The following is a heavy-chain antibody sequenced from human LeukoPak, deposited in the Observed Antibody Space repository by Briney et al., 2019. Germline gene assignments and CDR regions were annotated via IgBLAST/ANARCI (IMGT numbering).Heavy chain of an antibody. Sequence: SETLSLTCTVSGASISRSDYFWGWIRQPPGKGLDLIGSIYYSGSTYYSPSLKGRVTISVDTSKNQFSLKLTSVTAADTAVYYCARSSEYGDPFNYWGQGTQVTVSS. CDR3: ARSSEYGDPFNY. V-gene: IGHV4-39*01. CDR1: GASISRSDYF. CDR2: IYYSGST. J-gene: IGHJ4*02. D-gene: IGHD4-17*01.